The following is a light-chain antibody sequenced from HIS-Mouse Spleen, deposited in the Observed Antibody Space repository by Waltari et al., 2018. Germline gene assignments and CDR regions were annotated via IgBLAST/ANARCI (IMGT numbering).Light chain of an antibody. V-gene: IGLV3-10*01. Sequence: SYELTQPPSASVSPGQTARITCSGDALPKKYAYWYQQKSGQAPVLVIYEDRKRPSGIPERFSGSSSGTMATLTISGAQVEDEADYYCYSTDSSGNHRVFGGGTKLTVL. J-gene: IGLJ2*01. CDR2: EDR. CDR1: ALPKKY. CDR3: YSTDSSGNHRV.